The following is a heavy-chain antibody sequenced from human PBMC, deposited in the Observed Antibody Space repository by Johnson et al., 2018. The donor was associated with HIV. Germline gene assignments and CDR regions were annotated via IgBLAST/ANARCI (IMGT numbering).Heavy chain of an antibody. J-gene: IGHJ3*02. V-gene: IGHV3-23*04. CDR1: GFTFSSYW. D-gene: IGHD3-3*02. Sequence: VQLVESGGGLVQPGGSLRLSCAASGFTFSSYWMSWVRQAPGKGLEWVSGISGSGDNTHYAESVKGRFTISRDNSKNTLYLEMISLRAEDTAGYYCANLRVSRHDAFDIWGQGTMVTVSS. CDR2: ISGSGDNT. CDR3: ANLRVSRHDAFDI.